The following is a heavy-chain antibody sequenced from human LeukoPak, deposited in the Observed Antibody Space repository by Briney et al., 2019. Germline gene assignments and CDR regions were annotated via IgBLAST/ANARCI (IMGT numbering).Heavy chain of an antibody. CDR3: ARGANTDCDNTSCYRAFHL. CDR2: IKTDGSST. J-gene: IGHJ3*01. V-gene: IGHV3-74*01. D-gene: IGHD2-2*02. CDR1: GFISSNYW. Sequence: GGSLRLSCEASGFISSNYWMHWVRQTPGKELVWVSRIKTDGSSTDYADSVKGRFTISRDNAKNTLYLQMNSLRAEDTAVYYCARGANTDCDNTSCYRAFHLWGQGTMVTVSS.